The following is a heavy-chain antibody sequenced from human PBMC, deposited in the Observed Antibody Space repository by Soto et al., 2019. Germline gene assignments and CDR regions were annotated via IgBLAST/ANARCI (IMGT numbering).Heavy chain of an antibody. V-gene: IGHV1-3*05. Sequence: QVQLVQSGAEEKKPGASVKVSCKASGYTFTSYAMHWVRQAPGQRLEWMGWINAGNGNTKYSQKFQGRVTITRDTXASTAYMGLSSRRSEDTAVYYCARGGGGPLDWFDPWGQGTLVTVSS. J-gene: IGHJ5*02. D-gene: IGHD3-10*01. CDR2: INAGNGNT. CDR3: ARGGGGPLDWFDP. CDR1: GYTFTSYA.